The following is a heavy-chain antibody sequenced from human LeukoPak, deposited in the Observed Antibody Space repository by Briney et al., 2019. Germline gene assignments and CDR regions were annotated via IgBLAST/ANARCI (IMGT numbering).Heavy chain of an antibody. Sequence: PSETLSLTCTVSGGSISSYYWNWIRQPAGRGLEWIGHIYTSGSTNYNSSLKSGVTMSVDTSKNQFSVKLNSVIAADTGMYYCARGVYSSNDYYFDDWGQGTLVTVSS. J-gene: IGHJ4*02. V-gene: IGHV4-4*07. CDR3: ARGVYSSNDYYFDD. CDR1: GGSISSYY. CDR2: IYTSGST. D-gene: IGHD2-8*01.